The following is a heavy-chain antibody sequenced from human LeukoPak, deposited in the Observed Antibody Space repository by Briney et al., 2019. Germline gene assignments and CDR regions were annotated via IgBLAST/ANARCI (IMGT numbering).Heavy chain of an antibody. CDR2: INPNSGGT. J-gene: IGHJ4*02. D-gene: IGHD2-2*03. Sequence: ASVNVSCKASGYTFTVYYMHWVRPAPGQGLEWMGWINPNSGGTNYSQKFQGRVTMTRDTSISTAYMELSRLRSDDTAVYYCARNAELDIVVVPAAIKLRGYYFDYWGQGTLVTVSS. V-gene: IGHV1-2*02. CDR3: ARNAELDIVVVPAAIKLRGYYFDY. CDR1: GYTFTVYY.